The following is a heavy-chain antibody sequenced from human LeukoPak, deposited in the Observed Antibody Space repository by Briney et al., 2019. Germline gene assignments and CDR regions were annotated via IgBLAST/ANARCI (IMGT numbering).Heavy chain of an antibody. J-gene: IGHJ6*03. Sequence: SETLSLTCAVYGGSFSGYYWSWIRQPPGKGLEWIGEINHSGSTNYNPSLKSRVTISVDTSKNQFSLKLSSVAAADTAVYYCARVRGYSYGFRAGGYYMDVWGKGTTVTVSS. V-gene: IGHV4-34*01. CDR2: INHSGST. D-gene: IGHD5-18*01. CDR3: ARVRGYSYGFRAGGYYMDV. CDR1: GGSFSGYY.